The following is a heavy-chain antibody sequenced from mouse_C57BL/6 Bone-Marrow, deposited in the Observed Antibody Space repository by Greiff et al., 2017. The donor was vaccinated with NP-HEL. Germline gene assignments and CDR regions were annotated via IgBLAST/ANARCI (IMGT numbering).Heavy chain of an antibody. CDR1: GFTFSSYA. V-gene: IGHV5-4*03. Sequence: EVNLVESGGGLVKPGGSLKLSCEASGFTFSSYAMSWVRQTPEKRLEWVATISDGGSYTYYPDNVKGRFTISRANAKNNLYMHMSHLKSEDTAMYYCANDKLRRNYYSMDYWGQGTSVTVSS. CDR3: ANDKLRRNYYSMDY. CDR2: ISDGGSYT. D-gene: IGHD2-4*01. J-gene: IGHJ4*01.